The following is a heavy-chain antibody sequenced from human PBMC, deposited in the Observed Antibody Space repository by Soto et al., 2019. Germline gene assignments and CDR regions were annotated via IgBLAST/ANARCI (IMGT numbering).Heavy chain of an antibody. Sequence: PSETLSLTCTASGGSMWRYYWTWFRQSPGKGLEWIGYLYYSGITESKTTLKSRVKLTVDVYKSQFSLEVKSVNAAVTAVYYCARVRGGSYCAGDCYSDKRGQGPLVTVSS. CDR2: LYYSGIT. V-gene: IGHV4-59*01. CDR3: ARVRGGSYCAGDCYSDK. CDR1: GGSMWRYY. D-gene: IGHD2-21*02. J-gene: IGHJ4*02.